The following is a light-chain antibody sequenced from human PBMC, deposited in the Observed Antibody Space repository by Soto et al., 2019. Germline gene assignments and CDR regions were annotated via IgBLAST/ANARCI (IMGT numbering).Light chain of an antibody. CDR1: QSFSSY. CDR3: QQRSNWPPRT. J-gene: IGKJ1*01. V-gene: IGKV3-11*01. CDR2: DAS. Sequence: EIVMTQSPATLSVSPGERATLSCRASQSFSSYLAWYQQKPGQAPRLLIYDASSRATGIPARFSGSGSGTDFTLTISSLEPEDFAVYYCQQRSNWPPRTFGQGT.